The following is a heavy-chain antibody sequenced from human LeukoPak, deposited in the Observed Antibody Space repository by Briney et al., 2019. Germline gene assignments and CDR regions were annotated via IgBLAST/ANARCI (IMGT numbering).Heavy chain of an antibody. Sequence: GGSLRLSCAASGFTFSSYAMSWVRQAPGKGLEWVSSISGSCGSTYYADSVKGRFTISRDNSKNTLYLQVNSLRAEDTAVYYCAKSLFYYLDYWGQGTLVTVSS. V-gene: IGHV3-23*01. CDR3: AKSLFYYLDY. CDR2: ISGSCGST. CDR1: GFTFSSYA. D-gene: IGHD3-3*01. J-gene: IGHJ4*02.